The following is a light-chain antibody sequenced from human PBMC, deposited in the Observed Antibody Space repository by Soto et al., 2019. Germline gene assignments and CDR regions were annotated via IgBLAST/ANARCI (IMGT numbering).Light chain of an antibody. Sequence: EIVFTQSPGTLSLSPGERATLSCRDSQSVSNNYLAWYQQKPGQAPRLLIYGASNTATGTPDRFSGSGSGTDFTLTISRLEPEDFAVYYCQQYGSSGTFGQGTKVDIK. CDR1: QSVSNNY. CDR3: QQYGSSGT. J-gene: IGKJ1*01. V-gene: IGKV3-20*01. CDR2: GAS.